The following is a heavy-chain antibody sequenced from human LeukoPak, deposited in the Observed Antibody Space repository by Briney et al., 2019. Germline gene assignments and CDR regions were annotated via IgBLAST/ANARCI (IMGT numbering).Heavy chain of an antibody. D-gene: IGHD3-10*01. J-gene: IGHJ3*02. V-gene: IGHV3-7*01. Sequence: GGSLRLSCSAPGFTFSSYWMSSVPQAPGKGLEWVANIKQDGSEKYYVDSVKGRFTISRDNAKNSLYLQMNSLSAEDTAVYYCARDTMVDAFDIWGQGTMVTVSS. CDR3: ARDTMVDAFDI. CDR2: IKQDGSEK. CDR1: GFTFSSYW.